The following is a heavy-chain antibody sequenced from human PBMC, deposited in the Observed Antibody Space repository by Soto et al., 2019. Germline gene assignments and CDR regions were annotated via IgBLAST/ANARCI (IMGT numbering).Heavy chain of an antibody. CDR1: GFTFNRFA. CDR2: IGASGDNT. V-gene: IGHV3-23*01. Sequence: EVQLLESGGGLVQPGGSLRLSCAASGFTFNRFAMTWVRQAPGKGLEWVSTIGASGDNTFYADSVKGRFTISRDNSGDTLFLQMNRLRAEDTALYYCAKLGCCSGGTCYLDYYNGLDVWGQGTTVTVSS. CDR3: AKLGCCSGGTCYLDYYNGLDV. D-gene: IGHD2-15*01. J-gene: IGHJ6*02.